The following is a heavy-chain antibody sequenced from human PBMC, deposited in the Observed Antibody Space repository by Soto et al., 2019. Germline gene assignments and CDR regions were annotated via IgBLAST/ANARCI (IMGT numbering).Heavy chain of an antibody. CDR3: AREVGAPSGWLDP. CDR1: GFTFTNYA. CDR2: ISASGGLK. Sequence: GGSLRLSCAASGFTFTNYAMTWVRQTPGKGLEWVSGISASGGLKYYADSVRGRLTVSRDNSKNILYLQMDNLRDEDTALYYCAREVGAPSGWLDPWGQGTQVTVS. D-gene: IGHD1-26*01. J-gene: IGHJ5*02. V-gene: IGHV3-23*01.